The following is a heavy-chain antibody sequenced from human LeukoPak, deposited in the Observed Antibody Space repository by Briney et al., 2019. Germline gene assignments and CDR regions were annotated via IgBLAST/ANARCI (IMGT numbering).Heavy chain of an antibody. V-gene: IGHV3-30-3*01. CDR1: GFTFSSYA. CDR3: AREGTHYGGNSADY. CDR2: ISYDGSNK. D-gene: IGHD4-23*01. J-gene: IGHJ4*02. Sequence: GGSLRLSCAASGFTFSSYAMHWVRQAPGKGLEWVAVISYDGSNKYYADSVKGRFTISRDNSKNTLYLQMNSLRAEDTAVYYCAREGTHYGGNSADYWGQGTLVTVSS.